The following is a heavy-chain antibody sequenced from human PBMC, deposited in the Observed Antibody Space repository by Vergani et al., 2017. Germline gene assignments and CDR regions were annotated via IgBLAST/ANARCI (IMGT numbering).Heavy chain of an antibody. CDR1: GGTFSSYA. V-gene: IGHV1-69*13. Sequence: QVQLVQSGAEVKKPGSSVKVSCKASGGTFSSYAISWVRQAPGQGLEWMGRIIPIFGTANYAQKFQGRVTITADESTSTAYMELSSLRSEDTAVYYCARSTDYPDYYVSSDYFRRTLDVWGKGTTVTVS. CDR2: IIPIFGTA. CDR3: ARSTDYPDYYVSSDYFRRTLDV. J-gene: IGHJ6*03. D-gene: IGHD3-10*02.